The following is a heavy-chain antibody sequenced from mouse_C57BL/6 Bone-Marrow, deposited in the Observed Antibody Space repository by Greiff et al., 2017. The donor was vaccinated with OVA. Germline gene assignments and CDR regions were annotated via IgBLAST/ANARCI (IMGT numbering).Heavy chain of an antibody. V-gene: IGHV1-61*01. D-gene: IGHD3-2*02. CDR3: ARGSEFAY. CDR2: IYPSDSET. Sequence: LQQPGAELVRPGSSVKLSCKASGYTFTSYWMDWVKQRPGQGLEWIGNIYPSDSETHYNQKFKDKATLTVDKSSSTAYMQLSSLTSEDSAVYYCARGSEFAYWGQGTLVTVSA. J-gene: IGHJ3*01. CDR1: GYTFTSYW.